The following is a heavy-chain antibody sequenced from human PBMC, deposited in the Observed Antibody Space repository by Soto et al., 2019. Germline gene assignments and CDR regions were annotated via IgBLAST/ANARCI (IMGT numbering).Heavy chain of an antibody. J-gene: IGHJ6*02. CDR2: ISYDGSNK. D-gene: IGHD2-15*01. CDR3: AKEPDCSGASCYAPTGFYSCGLEV. CDR1: GFTFSSYG. Sequence: GVSLRLSCAASGFTFSSYGMHWVRQAPGKGLEWVAVISYDGSNKYYADSVKGRFTISRDNSKNTLYLQMNSLRAEDTAVYYCAKEPDCSGASCYAPTGFYSCGLEVWGQWPTVTVSS. V-gene: IGHV3-30*18.